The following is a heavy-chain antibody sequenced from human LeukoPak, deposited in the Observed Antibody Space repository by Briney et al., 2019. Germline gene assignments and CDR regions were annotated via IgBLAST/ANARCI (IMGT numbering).Heavy chain of an antibody. CDR3: ARVLGSSWYSYFQH. D-gene: IGHD6-13*01. CDR2: IKQDGSDK. V-gene: IGHV3-7*03. J-gene: IGHJ1*01. Sequence: GGSLRLSCAASGFTFSAYWMSWVRQAPGKGLEWVANIKQDGSDKYYVDSVKGRFTISRDNAENSLYLQMNSLRAEDTAVYYCARVLGSSWYSYFQHWGQGTLVTVSS. CDR1: GFTFSAYW.